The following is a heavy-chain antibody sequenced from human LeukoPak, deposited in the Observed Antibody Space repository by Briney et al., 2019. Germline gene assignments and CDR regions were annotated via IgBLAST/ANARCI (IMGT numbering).Heavy chain of an antibody. CDR3: AREMGAAAGTAEPDY. J-gene: IGHJ4*02. CDR2: INPNSGDT. V-gene: IGHV1-2*02. D-gene: IGHD6-13*01. CDR1: GYTFTGYY. Sequence: ASVKVSCKASGYTFTGYYIHWVRQAPGQGLEWMAWINPNSGDTNYAQNFQGRVTMTRDTSISTAYMELSRLRSDDTAVYYCAREMGAAAGTAEPDYWGQGTLVTVSS.